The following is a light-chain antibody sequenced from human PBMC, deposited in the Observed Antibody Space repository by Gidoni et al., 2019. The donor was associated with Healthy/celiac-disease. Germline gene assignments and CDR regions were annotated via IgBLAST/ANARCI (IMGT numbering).Light chain of an antibody. J-gene: IGKJ3*01. CDR2: AAS. CDR3: QQSYSTPRVT. Sequence: DIQMTQSPSSLSASVGDRVTITCRASQSISSYLHWYQQKPGKAPKLLIYAASSLQSGVPSRFSGSGSGTDFTLTISSLQPEDFAAYYCQQSYSTPRVTFGRGTKVDIK. V-gene: IGKV1-39*01. CDR1: QSISSY.